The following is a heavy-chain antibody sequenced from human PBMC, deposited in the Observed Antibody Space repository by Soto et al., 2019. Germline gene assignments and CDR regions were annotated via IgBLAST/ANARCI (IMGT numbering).Heavy chain of an antibody. J-gene: IGHJ5*02. V-gene: IGHV1-8*01. D-gene: IGHD6-13*01. CDR3: ARERSAAGTGWFDP. CDR2: MNPNSGNT. Sequence: QVQLVQSGAEVKKPGASVKVSCKASGYTFTSYDINWVRQATGQGLEWMGWMNPNSGNTGQAQKFKGRVTTTRNTSISTAYTQLSSLRSEDTAVYYCARERSAAGTGWFDPWGQGTLVTVSS. CDR1: GYTFTSYD.